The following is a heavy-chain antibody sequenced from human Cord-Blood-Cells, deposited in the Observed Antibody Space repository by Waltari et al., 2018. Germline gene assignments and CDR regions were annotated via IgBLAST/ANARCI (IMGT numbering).Heavy chain of an antibody. V-gene: IGHV4-34*01. J-gene: IGHJ4*02. CDR2: INHSGST. CDR3: ASRKQQLESDY. Sequence: QVQLQQWGAGLLKPSETLSLTCAVYGGSFSGYYWSWIRQPPGKGLEWIGEINHSGSTNYNPSRKSRVTISVDTSKNQFSLKLSSVTAADTAVYYCASRKQQLESDYWGQGTLVTVSS. D-gene: IGHD6-13*01. CDR1: GGSFSGYY.